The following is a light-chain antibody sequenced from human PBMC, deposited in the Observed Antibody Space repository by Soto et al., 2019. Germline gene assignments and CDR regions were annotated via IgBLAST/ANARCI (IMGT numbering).Light chain of an antibody. CDR3: HQYGDLPHWDRWS. J-gene: IGKJ4*02. CDR1: QSISAGN. CDR2: GAS. Sequence: EIVLTQSPGTLSLSPGERATLSSRASQSISAGNLAWYQQRPGRAPRLLIYGASSRATGIPDRFSAHGSGKDISVIISTLDAEDCAIDYGHQYGDLPHWDRWSFGRETKVEV. V-gene: IGKV3-20*01.